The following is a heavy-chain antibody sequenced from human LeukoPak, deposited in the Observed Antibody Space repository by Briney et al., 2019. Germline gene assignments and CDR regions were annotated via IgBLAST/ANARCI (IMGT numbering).Heavy chain of an antibody. CDR2: INYSGFT. CDR1: GGSLSGHY. J-gene: IGHJ6*02. D-gene: IGHD2-2*01. V-gene: IGHV4-34*01. CDR3: PRIRLYCSTASCSNYNYYGMDV. Sequence: SETLSLTCAVNGGSLSGHYWSWIRQPPGKGLQWIGQINYSGFTTYNPSLKSRVTISIDSSTNQFSLKVKSVTAADTAVYFCPRIRLYCSTASCSNYNYYGMDVWGQGTTVTVSS.